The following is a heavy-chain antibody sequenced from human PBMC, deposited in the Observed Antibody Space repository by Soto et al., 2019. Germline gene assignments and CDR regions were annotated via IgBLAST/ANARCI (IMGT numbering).Heavy chain of an antibody. Sequence: GGSLRLSCAASGFTFSSYAMSWVRQAPGKGLEWVSAISGSGGSTYYADSVKGRFTISRDNSKNTLYLQMNSLRAEDMAVYYCAKHSKYSYGQGEWGQGTLVTVSS. CDR2: ISGSGGST. J-gene: IGHJ4*02. CDR3: AKHSKYSYGQGE. V-gene: IGHV3-23*01. CDR1: GFTFSSYA. D-gene: IGHD5-18*01.